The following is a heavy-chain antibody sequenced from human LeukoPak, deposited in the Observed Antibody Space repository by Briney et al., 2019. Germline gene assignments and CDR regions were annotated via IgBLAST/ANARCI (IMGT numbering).Heavy chain of an antibody. CDR3: AREKAVAGKKRGGYFLDI. CDR1: GGSISSSSYY. D-gene: IGHD6-19*01. J-gene: IGHJ3*02. V-gene: IGHV4-39*07. Sequence: TSETLSLICTVSGGSISSSSYYWGWIRQPPGRGLEWIGSIYYSGSSYYNPSHKSRVTISVDESKNQFSLKLSSVTAADTDVYYWAREKAVAGKKRGGYFLDIGGQGTMVSVSS. CDR2: IYYSGSS.